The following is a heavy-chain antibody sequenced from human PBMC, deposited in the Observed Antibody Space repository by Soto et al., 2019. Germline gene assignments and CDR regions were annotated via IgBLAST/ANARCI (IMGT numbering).Heavy chain of an antibody. J-gene: IGHJ4*02. CDR1: GLTFSSYS. V-gene: IGHV3-48*01. CDR2: ISSSSSTI. D-gene: IGHD5-18*01. CDR3: ARGGYSYGPGFD. Sequence: GGSLRLSCAASGLTFSSYSMNWVRQAPGKGLEWVSYISSSSSTIYYADSVKGRFTISRDNTKNSLYLQMNSLRAEDTAVYYCARGGYSYGPGFDWGQGTLVTVSS.